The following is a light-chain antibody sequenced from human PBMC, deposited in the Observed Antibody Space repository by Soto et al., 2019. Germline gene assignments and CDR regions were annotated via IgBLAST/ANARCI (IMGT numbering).Light chain of an antibody. V-gene: IGLV2-23*02. CDR2: EVT. CDR1: SSDVGSYNV. J-gene: IGLJ2*01. CDR3: SSYAGSGVVI. Sequence: QSVLTQPASVSGSPGQSITISCTGTSSDVGSYNVVSWYQQHPGKAPKLMIYEVTEWPSGVSNRFSGSKSGNTASLTVSGLQAEDEADYYCSSYAGSGVVIFGGGTKVTVL.